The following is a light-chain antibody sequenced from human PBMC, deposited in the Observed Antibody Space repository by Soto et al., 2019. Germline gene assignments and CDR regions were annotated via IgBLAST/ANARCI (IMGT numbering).Light chain of an antibody. Sequence: IVMTQSPATLSVSPGEGVTLSCRASQSVRSHLAWYQQKPGQPPRLLIYGASTRATGIPARFSGSGFGTEFTLTISSLQSEDFAVYYCQQYSIWRTFGQGTKVEIK. J-gene: IGKJ1*01. CDR2: GAS. CDR3: QQYSIWRT. V-gene: IGKV3-15*01. CDR1: QSVRSH.